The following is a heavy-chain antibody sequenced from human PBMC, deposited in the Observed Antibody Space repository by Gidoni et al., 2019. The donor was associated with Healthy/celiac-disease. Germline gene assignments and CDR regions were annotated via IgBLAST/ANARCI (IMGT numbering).Heavy chain of an antibody. V-gene: IGHV3-23*01. D-gene: IGHD4-17*01. CDR3: AKDPDYGGNPRGAFDI. CDR1: GFTFSSYA. CDR2: ISGSGGST. J-gene: IGHJ3*02. Sequence: EVQLLESGGGLVQPGGSLRLSCAASGFTFSSYAMSWVRQAPGKGLEWVSAISGSGGSTYYADSVKGRFTISRDNSKNTLYLQMNSLRAEDTAVYYCAKDPDYGGNPRGAFDIWGQGTMVTVSS.